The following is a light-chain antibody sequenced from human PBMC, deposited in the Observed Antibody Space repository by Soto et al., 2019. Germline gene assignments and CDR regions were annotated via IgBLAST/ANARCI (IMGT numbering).Light chain of an antibody. Sequence: EMVLTQSPGTLSLSPGARATLSCRASQSVSSSYLAWYQQKPDQAPRLLVYGASSRATGIPDRFRGSGSGTDFPLTISRLEPEEFAVYYCQQYGSSPHTFGGGTKVEIK. J-gene: IGKJ4*01. CDR1: QSVSSSY. CDR3: QQYGSSPHT. V-gene: IGKV3-20*01. CDR2: GAS.